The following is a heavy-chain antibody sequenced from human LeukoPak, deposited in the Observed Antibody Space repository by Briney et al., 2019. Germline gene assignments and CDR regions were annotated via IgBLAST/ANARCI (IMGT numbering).Heavy chain of an antibody. D-gene: IGHD2-8*01. V-gene: IGHV1-2*06. Sequence: ASVKVSCEASGYTFTGYYMHWVPHAPGQGREWMGRINPNSGGKNYAEKFQERVTMTSDTSISTADMELSRLRSDDTAVYYCARGPPLRCTNGVCYNAGFDYWGQGALVTVSS. CDR2: INPNSGGK. J-gene: IGHJ4*02. CDR1: GYTFTGYY. CDR3: ARGPPLRCTNGVCYNAGFDY.